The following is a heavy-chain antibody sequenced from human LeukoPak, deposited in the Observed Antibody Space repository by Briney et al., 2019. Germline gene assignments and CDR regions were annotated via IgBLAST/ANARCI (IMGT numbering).Heavy chain of an antibody. D-gene: IGHD3-16*01. V-gene: IGHV3-74*01. CDR3: ARVNVCPRCHFDY. J-gene: IGHJ4*02. Sequence: GGSLRLSCAGSGFAFSNYWMHWVRQVPGKGLVWVSRISPDGSTTLYADSVKGRFTISRDNAKNALYLQMNTLGAEDTAVYYCARVNVCPRCHFDYWGQGTLVTVSS. CDR1: GFAFSNYW. CDR2: ISPDGSTT.